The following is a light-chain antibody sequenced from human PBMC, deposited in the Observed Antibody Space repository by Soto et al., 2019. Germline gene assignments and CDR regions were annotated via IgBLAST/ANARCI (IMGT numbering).Light chain of an antibody. CDR1: SGSIASNY. V-gene: IGLV6-57*03. CDR2: EDN. CDR3: QSYDSSNRWV. Sequence: FMLTQPHSVSESPGKTVTISCTRSSGSIASNYVQWYQQRPGSAPTTVIYEDNQRPSGVPDRFSGSIDSSSNSASLTIPGLKTEDEADYYCQSYDSSNRWVFGGGTKLTVL. J-gene: IGLJ3*02.